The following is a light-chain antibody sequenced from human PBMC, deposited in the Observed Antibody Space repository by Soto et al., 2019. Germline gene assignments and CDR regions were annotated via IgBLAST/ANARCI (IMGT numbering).Light chain of an antibody. J-gene: IGLJ3*02. Sequence: QSVLTQPASVSGSPGQSITISCTGTSSDVGGFDYVSWYQQYPGKGPRLIIYEVTNRPSGVSNSFSGSKSANTASLIISGRQAADEATDHCSSYTSSSTLGVFGGGTKLTVL. CDR1: SSDVGGFDY. CDR3: SSYTSSSTLGV. V-gene: IGLV2-14*01. CDR2: EVT.